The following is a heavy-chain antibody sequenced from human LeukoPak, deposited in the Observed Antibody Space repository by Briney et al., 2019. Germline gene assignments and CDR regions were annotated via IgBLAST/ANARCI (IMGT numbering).Heavy chain of an antibody. CDR2: ISAYNGNT. D-gene: IGHD2-21*01. Sequence: ASVKVSCKASGYTFTSYGISWVRQAPGQGLEWMGWISAYNGNTNYAQKLQGRVTMTTDTSTSTAYMELRSLRSDDTAVYYCARGGGDCCYYYYYYMDVWGKGTTVTVSS. V-gene: IGHV1-18*01. CDR1: GYTFTSYG. CDR3: ARGGGDCCYYYYYYMDV. J-gene: IGHJ6*03.